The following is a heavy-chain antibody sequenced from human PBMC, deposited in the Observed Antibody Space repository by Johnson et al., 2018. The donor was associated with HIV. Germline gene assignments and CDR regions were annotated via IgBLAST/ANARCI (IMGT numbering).Heavy chain of an antibody. Sequence: VQLVESGGGLVQPGGSPRLSCAASGFTFSRYWMHWVRQAPGKGLVWVSRINTDGSSTSYADSVKGRFTISRDNAKNTLYLQMNSLRSEDTAVYYCARGDTMIVVVDNAFDIWGQGTMVTVSS. CDR1: GFTFSRYW. J-gene: IGHJ3*02. V-gene: IGHV3-74*01. D-gene: IGHD3-22*01. CDR3: ARGDTMIVVVDNAFDI. CDR2: INTDGSST.